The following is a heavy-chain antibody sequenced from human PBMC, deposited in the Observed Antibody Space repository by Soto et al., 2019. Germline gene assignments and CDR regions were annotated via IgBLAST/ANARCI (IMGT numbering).Heavy chain of an antibody. V-gene: IGHV4-31*03. Sequence: SETLSLTCTVSGGSISSGGYYWSWIRQHPGKGLEWIGYIYYSGSTYYNPSLKSRVTISVDTSKNQFSLKLSSVTAADTAVYYCARGANTAMAEDYFDYWGQGTLVTVSS. CDR3: ARGANTAMAEDYFDY. CDR1: GGSISSGGYY. CDR2: IYYSGST. D-gene: IGHD5-18*01. J-gene: IGHJ4*02.